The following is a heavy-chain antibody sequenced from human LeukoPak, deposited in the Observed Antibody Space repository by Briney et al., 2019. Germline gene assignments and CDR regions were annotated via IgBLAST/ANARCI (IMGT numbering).Heavy chain of an antibody. D-gene: IGHD5-18*01. CDR3: AREQFVGTTMDTFDP. Sequence: PGGSLRLSCAASGFIFTNYPMTWVRRAPGRGLEWVSTVEGRGDRTHYADSVRGRFTISRDNSKNMVFLQTDSLRVADTAIYYCAREQFVGTTMDTFDPWGQGTLVIVSS. CDR2: VEGRGDRT. CDR1: GFIFTNYP. J-gene: IGHJ5*02. V-gene: IGHV3-23*01.